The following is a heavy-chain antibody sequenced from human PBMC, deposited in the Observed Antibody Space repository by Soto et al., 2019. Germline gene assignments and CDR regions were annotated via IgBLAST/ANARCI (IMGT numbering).Heavy chain of an antibody. CDR1: GYTFTSYG. CDR2: ISAYNGNT. J-gene: IGHJ5*02. V-gene: IGHV1-18*01. CDR3: ARDNLAYGDYVGDEFGFDP. Sequence: ASVKVSCKASGYTFTSYGISWVRQAPGQGLEWMGWISAYNGNTNYAQKLQGRVTMTTDTSTSTAYMELRSLRSDDTAVYYCARDNLAYGDYVGDEFGFDPWGQGTLVTVSS. D-gene: IGHD4-17*01.